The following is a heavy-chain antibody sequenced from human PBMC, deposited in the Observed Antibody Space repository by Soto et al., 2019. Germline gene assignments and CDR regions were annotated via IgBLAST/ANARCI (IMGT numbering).Heavy chain of an antibody. V-gene: IGHV1-8*01. CDR2: MNPNSGNT. CDR3: ASERTYYSFAY. J-gene: IGHJ4*02. D-gene: IGHD1-26*01. Sequence: QVQLVQSGAEVKQPVASVKVSCKASGYTCTSYDIYWVLQATGQGLARMGWMNPNSGNTGYAQQLQSRVTMTRNISTSTAYMELSSLRSADTAVYYWASERTYYSFAYWGPRTRVTVSS. CDR1: GYTCTSYD.